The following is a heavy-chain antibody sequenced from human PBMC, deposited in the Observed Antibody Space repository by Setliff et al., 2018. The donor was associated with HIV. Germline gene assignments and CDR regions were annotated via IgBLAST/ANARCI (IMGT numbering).Heavy chain of an antibody. CDR1: GDSIGSGGDF. CDR2: IYATGET. Sequence: PSETLSLTCIVSGDSIGSGGDFWWAWIRQPPGKGQEWIGSIYATGETFYKPSLKSRLSISVDTSKDQFSLKLTSMTVADTALYYCARQKGRRLWAFDSWGQGTLVTSPQ. V-gene: IGHV4-39*01. D-gene: IGHD3-16*01. CDR3: ARQKGRRLWAFDS. J-gene: IGHJ4*02.